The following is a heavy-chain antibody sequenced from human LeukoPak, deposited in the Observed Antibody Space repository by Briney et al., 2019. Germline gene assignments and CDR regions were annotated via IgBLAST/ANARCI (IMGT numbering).Heavy chain of an antibody. CDR3: VRRTKDTAMDYYYYYGMDV. V-gene: IGHV1-69*01. D-gene: IGHD5-18*01. CDR2: IIPIFGTA. Sequence: GASVKVSCKASGGTFSSYAISWVRQAPGQGLEWMGGIIPIFGTANYAQKFQGRVTITADESTSTAYMELSSLRSEDTAVYYCVRRTKDTAMDYYYYYGMDVWGQGTTVTVSS. CDR1: GGTFSSYA. J-gene: IGHJ6*02.